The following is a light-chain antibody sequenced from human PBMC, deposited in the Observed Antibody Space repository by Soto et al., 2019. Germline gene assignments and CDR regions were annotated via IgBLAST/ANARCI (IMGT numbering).Light chain of an antibody. Sequence: DIQMTQSPSSVSASVGDRVTITCRASQGISRWLAWYQKKPGRAPKLLIYAASSLQSGVPVRFSGRGSGTDFTLSITSLDPEVVATDFCQQLDSFPLTFGQGTRLEIK. J-gene: IGKJ5*01. CDR3: QQLDSFPLT. V-gene: IGKV1-12*01. CDR2: AAS. CDR1: QGISRW.